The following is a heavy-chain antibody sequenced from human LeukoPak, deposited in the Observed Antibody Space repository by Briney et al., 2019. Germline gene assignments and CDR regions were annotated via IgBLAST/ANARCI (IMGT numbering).Heavy chain of an antibody. J-gene: IGHJ4*02. V-gene: IGHV3-7*01. CDR1: GFPFSTFW. CDR3: ARDFYDGFALDY. CDR2: INQDGSEK. Sequence: GGSLRLSCAVSGFPFSTFWMSWVRQAPGKGLEWVANINQDGSEKYYVDSVRGRFAISRDNAKNSLYLQMDNLRAEDTGVYYCARDFYDGFALDYWGQGTLVTVSS. D-gene: IGHD2/OR15-2a*01.